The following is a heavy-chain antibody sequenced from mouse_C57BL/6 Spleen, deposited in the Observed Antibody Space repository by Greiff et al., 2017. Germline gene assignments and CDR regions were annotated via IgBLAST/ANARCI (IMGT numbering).Heavy chain of an antibody. CDR1: GYTFTDYY. CDR2: INPNNGGT. D-gene: IGHD1-1*01. J-gene: IGHJ1*03. V-gene: IGHV1-26*01. CDR3: ARKIYYYGSRYFDV. Sequence: EVQLQQSGPELVQPGASVKISCKASGYTFTDYYMNWVKQSQGKSLEWIGDINPNNGGTSYNQKFKGKATLTVDKSSSTAYMELRSLTSEDSAVYSCARKIYYYGSRYFDVWGTGTTVTISS.